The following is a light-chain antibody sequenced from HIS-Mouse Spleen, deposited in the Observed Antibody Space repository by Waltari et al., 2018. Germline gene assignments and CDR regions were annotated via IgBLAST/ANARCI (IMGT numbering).Light chain of an antibody. CDR3: QQRSNWPT. CDR2: DAS. J-gene: IGKJ4*01. CDR1: QSVSSN. Sequence: EIVLTQSPATLSLSPGERATHSGRASQSVSSNLAWYQQKPGQAPRLLIYDASNRATGIPARFSGSGSGTDFTLTISSLEPEDFAVYYCQQRSNWPTFGGGTKVEIK. V-gene: IGKV3-11*01.